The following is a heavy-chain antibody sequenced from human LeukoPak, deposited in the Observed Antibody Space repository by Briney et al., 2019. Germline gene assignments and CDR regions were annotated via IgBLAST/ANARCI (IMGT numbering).Heavy chain of an antibody. D-gene: IGHD1-26*01. Sequence: GASVKVSCKASGYTFTSYGISWVRQAPGQGLEWMGWISAYNGNTNYAQKLQGRVTMTTDTSTSTAYMELRSLRSDDTAVYYCARVSIVGATSAYYYGMDVWGQGTTVTVSS. CDR3: ARVSIVGATSAYYYGMDV. J-gene: IGHJ6*02. CDR2: ISAYNGNT. V-gene: IGHV1-18*01. CDR1: GYTFTSYG.